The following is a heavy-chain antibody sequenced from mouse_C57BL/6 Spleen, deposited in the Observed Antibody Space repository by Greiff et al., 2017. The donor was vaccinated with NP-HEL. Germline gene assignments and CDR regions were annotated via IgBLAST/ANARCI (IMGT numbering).Heavy chain of an antibody. CDR1: GYTFTSYT. V-gene: IGHV1-4*01. J-gene: IGHJ4*01. CDR2: INPSSGYT. CDR3: ASITTVVAPYAMDY. Sequence: VQLQQSGAELARPGASVKMSCKASGYTFTSYTMHWVKQRPGQGLEWIGYINPSSGYTKYNQKFKDKATLTADKSSSTAYMQLSSLTSEDSAVYYCASITTVVAPYAMDYGGQGTSVTVSS. D-gene: IGHD1-1*01.